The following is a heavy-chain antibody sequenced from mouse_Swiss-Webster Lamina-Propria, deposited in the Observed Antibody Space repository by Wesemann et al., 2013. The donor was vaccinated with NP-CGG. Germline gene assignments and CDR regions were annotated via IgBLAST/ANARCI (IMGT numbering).Heavy chain of an antibody. CDR2: ISYSGST. D-gene: IGHD1-1*02. J-gene: IGHJ1*01. CDR3: ASRPEDGGYWYFDV. Sequence: EYAGYISYSGSTYYNPSLKSRISITRDTSKNQYYLQLNSVTTEDTATYYCASRPEDGGYWYFDVWGAGTTVTVSS. V-gene: IGHV3-8*02.